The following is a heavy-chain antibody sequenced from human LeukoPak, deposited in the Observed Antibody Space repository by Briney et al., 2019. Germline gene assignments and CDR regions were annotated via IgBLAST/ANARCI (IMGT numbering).Heavy chain of an antibody. J-gene: IGHJ4*02. V-gene: IGHV4-34*01. CDR2: INHSGST. D-gene: IGHD5-12*01. Sequence: SETLSLTCTVSGGSISSYYWSWIRQPPGKGLEWIGEINHSGSTNYNPSLKSRVTISVDTSKNQFSLKLSSVTAADTAVYYCARGSGRGYGWLRFRPSYFDYWGQGTLVTVSS. CDR3: ARGSGRGYGWLRFRPSYFDY. CDR1: GGSISSYY.